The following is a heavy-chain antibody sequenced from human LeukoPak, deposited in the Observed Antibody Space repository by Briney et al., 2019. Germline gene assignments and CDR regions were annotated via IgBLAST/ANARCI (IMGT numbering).Heavy chain of an antibody. CDR2: ITQDGSEK. V-gene: IGHV3-7*01. D-gene: IGHD1-26*01. CDR3: ARHHVGALDS. CDR1: GFTFNSYG. Sequence: GGSLRLSCAASGFTFNSYGMSWVRQAPGKGLEWEANITQDGSEKYYVDSVKGRFTISRDNAKNSLYLQMNSMRAEDTDVYYCARHHVGALDSWGPGTLVTVSS. J-gene: IGHJ4*02.